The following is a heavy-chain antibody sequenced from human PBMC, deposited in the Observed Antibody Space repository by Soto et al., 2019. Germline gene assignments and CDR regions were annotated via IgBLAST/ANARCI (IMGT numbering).Heavy chain of an antibody. J-gene: IGHJ5*02. CDR2: IYYSGST. CDR1: GGSVSSGTYY. Sequence: SETLSLTCTVSGGSVSSGTYYWSWIRQPPGKGLEWIGYIYYSGSTNYNPSLKSRVTISVDTSKNQFSLKLSSVTAADTAVYYCARELGATMGLRFDPWGQGTLVTVSS. V-gene: IGHV4-61*01. CDR3: ARELGATMGLRFDP. D-gene: IGHD1-26*01.